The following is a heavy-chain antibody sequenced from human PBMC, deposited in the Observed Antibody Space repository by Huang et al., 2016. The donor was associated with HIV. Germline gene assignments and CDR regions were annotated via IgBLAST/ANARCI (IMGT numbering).Heavy chain of an antibody. CDR2: INHSGYT. CDR3: VRGRGTADGFLGYDH. J-gene: IGHJ4*02. Sequence: QVQLQQWGAGLLKPSETLSLTCAVYGGSFSGLYWTWIRQPPGKGLEWIGEINHSGYTTYKPSLKNRLTRSGDTSKKQFSLRLGSVTAADTAMYYCVRGRGTADGFLGYDHWGQGNLVTVSS. D-gene: IGHD3-16*01. V-gene: IGHV4-34*01. CDR1: GGSFSGLY.